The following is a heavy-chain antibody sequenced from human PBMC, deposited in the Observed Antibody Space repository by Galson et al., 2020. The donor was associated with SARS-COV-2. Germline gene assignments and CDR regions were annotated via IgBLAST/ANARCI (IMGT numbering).Heavy chain of an antibody. CDR3: ARVGGMATTPAKYYYYGLDV. CDR2: ISAGSTYI. Sequence: GGSLRLSCAASGFPFSSYSMNWVRQAPGKGLEWVSSISAGSTYIYYADSVKGRFTISRDNAKNSLYLQMNSLRAGDTAVYYCARVGGMATTPAKYYYYGLDVWGPGTTVTVSS. J-gene: IGHJ6*02. D-gene: IGHD2-15*01. CDR1: GFPFSSYS. V-gene: IGHV3-21*01.